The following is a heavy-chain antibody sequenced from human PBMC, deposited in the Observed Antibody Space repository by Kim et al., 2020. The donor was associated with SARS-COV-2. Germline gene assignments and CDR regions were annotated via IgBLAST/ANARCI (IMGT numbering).Heavy chain of an antibody. CDR2: ISSSGSTI. D-gene: IGHD3-10*01. CDR1: GFTFSSYE. J-gene: IGHJ4*02. CDR3: ARGGKWFGGLFQWYY. V-gene: IGHV3-48*03. Sequence: GGSLRLSCAASGFTFSSYEMNWVRQAPGKGLEWVSYISSSGSTIYYADSVKGRFTISRDNAKNSLYLQMNSLRAEDTAVYYCARGGKWFGGLFQWYYWVQGTLVTVSS.